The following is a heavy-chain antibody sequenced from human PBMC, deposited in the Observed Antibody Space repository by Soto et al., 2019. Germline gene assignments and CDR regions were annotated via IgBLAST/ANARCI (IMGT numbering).Heavy chain of an antibody. Sequence: GGSLRLSCAASGFTFSSYGMHWVRQAPGKGLEWVAVIWYDGSNKYYADSVKGRFTISRDNSKNTLYLQMNNLRAEDTAVYYCARRMELSSWLLYYGMDVWGQGTTVTVSS. J-gene: IGHJ6*02. CDR2: IWYDGSNK. D-gene: IGHD6-13*01. V-gene: IGHV3-33*01. CDR1: GFTFSSYG. CDR3: ARRMELSSWLLYYGMDV.